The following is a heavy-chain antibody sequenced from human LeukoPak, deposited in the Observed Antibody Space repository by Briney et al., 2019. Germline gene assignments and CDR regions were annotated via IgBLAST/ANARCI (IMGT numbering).Heavy chain of an antibody. CDR1: GFTFSSYS. J-gene: IGHJ6*03. CDR3: ARSGGSSWYLAYYYMDV. CDR2: ISSSSSYI. V-gene: IGHV3-21*01. D-gene: IGHD6-13*01. Sequence: GGSLRLSCAASGFTFSSYSMNWVRQAPGKGLEWVSSISSSSSYIYYADSVKGRFTISRDNAKNSLYLQMNSLRAEDTAVYYCARSGGSSWYLAYYYMDVWGKGTTVTVSS.